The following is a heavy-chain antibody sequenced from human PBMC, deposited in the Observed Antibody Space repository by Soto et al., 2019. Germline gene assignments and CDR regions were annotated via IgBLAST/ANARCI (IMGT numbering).Heavy chain of an antibody. CDR1: GFTFNTYW. V-gene: IGHV3-74*01. J-gene: IGHJ6*03. Sequence: EVQLVESGGGLVQPGGSLRLSCAPSGFTFNTYWMHWVRQAPGTGLVWVSRIYSDGSRPSYADCVKGRFTISRDNAKNTLYLQLDGLSPEDTAVYYCARGAGCSYYMDVWGKGTTVTVSS. CDR2: IYSDGSRP. D-gene: IGHD3-10*01. CDR3: ARGAGCSYYMDV.